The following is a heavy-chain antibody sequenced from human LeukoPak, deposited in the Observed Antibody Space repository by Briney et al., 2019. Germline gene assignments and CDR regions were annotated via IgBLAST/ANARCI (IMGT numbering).Heavy chain of an antibody. V-gene: IGHV1-69*05. D-gene: IGHD3-22*01. CDR1: GGTFSSYA. Sequence: SVKVSCKASGGTFSSYAISWVRQAPGQGLEWMGRIIPISGTANYAQKFQGRVTITTDESTSTAYMELSSLRSEDTAVYYCASRYYYDSSEDIWGQGTMVTVSP. J-gene: IGHJ3*02. CDR3: ASRYYYDSSEDI. CDR2: IIPISGTA.